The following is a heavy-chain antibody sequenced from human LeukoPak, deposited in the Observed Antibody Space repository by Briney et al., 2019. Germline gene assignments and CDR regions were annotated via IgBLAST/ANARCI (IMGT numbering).Heavy chain of an antibody. V-gene: IGHV4-30-4*08. Sequence: SQTLSLTCTVSGGSISSDDYYWSWIRQPPGKGLEWVGYIHYSGTTYYNPSLKSRVTISIDTSKNQFSLKVSSVTAADTAVYYCARKPDDAFDIWGQGTMVTV. CDR1: GGSISSDDYY. J-gene: IGHJ3*02. CDR3: ARKPDDAFDI. D-gene: IGHD1-14*01. CDR2: IHYSGTT.